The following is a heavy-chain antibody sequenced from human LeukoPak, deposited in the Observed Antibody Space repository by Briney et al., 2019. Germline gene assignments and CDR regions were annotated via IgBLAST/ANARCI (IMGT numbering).Heavy chain of an antibody. V-gene: IGHV3-64D*06. CDR1: GFTFSSYA. CDR3: VKSNGCSGGSCCPSYYYYYGMDV. D-gene: IGHD2-15*01. J-gene: IGHJ6*02. Sequence: GGSLRLSCSASGFTFSSYAMHWVRDAPGKGLEYVSAISSNGGSTYYADSGKGRFTISRDNSKNTLYLKMSSLRAEDTAVYYCVKSNGCSGGSCCPSYYYYYGMDVWGQGTTVTVSS. CDR2: ISSNGGST.